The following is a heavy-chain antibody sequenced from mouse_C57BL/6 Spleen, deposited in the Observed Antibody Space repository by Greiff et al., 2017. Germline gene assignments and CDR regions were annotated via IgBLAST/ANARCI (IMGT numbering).Heavy chain of an antibody. V-gene: IGHV1-61*01. CDR1: GYTFTSYW. CDR3: ARDYYGYDKEGYFDY. CDR2: IYPSDSET. Sequence: QVQLQQPGAELVRPGSSVKLSCKASGYTFTSYWMDWVKQRPGQGLEWIGNIYPSDSETHYNQKFKDKATLTVDKSSSTAYMQLSSLTSEDSAVXYSARDYYGYDKEGYFDYWGQGTTLTVSS. D-gene: IGHD2-2*01. J-gene: IGHJ2*01.